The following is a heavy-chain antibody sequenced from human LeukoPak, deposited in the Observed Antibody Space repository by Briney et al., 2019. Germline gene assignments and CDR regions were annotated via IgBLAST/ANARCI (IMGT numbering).Heavy chain of an antibody. CDR3: ARGGSYFDPFDY. Sequence: NPSETLSLTCTVSGGSISSYYWSWIRQPPGKGLEWIGYIYYSGSTNYNPSLKSRVTISVDKSKNQFSLKLSSVTAAETAVYYCARGGSYFDPFDYWGQGTLVTVSS. CDR1: GGSISSYY. V-gene: IGHV4-59*01. D-gene: IGHD1-26*01. CDR2: IYYSGST. J-gene: IGHJ4*02.